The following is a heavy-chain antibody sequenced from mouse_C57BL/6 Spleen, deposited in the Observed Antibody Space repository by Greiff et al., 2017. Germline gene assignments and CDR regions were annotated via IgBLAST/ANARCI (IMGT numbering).Heavy chain of an antibody. CDR2: INPSTGGT. V-gene: IGHV1-42*01. J-gene: IGHJ4*01. CDR1: GYSFTGYY. Sequence: EVQLQQSGPELVKPGASVKISCTASGYSFTGYYMNWVKQSPEKSLEWIGEINPSTGGTTYNQKFKAKATLTVDNTSSTAYMQLNSLTSEDSAVYCCARSNYAMDYWGQGTSVTVSS. CDR3: ARSNYAMDY.